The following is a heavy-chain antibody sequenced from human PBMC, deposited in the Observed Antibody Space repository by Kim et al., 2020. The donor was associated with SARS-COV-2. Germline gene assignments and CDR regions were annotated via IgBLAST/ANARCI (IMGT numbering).Heavy chain of an antibody. Sequence: SLRLSCAASGFTFSSYGMHWVRQAPVKGLEWVAFISYDGSNKYYADSVKGRFTISRDNSKNTLYLQMNSLRAEDTAVYYCAKGHGTAGAFDIWGQGTMVPVSS. CDR3: AKGHGTAGAFDI. D-gene: IGHD1-26*01. CDR2: ISYDGSNK. CDR1: GFTFSSYG. V-gene: IGHV3-30*18. J-gene: IGHJ3*02.